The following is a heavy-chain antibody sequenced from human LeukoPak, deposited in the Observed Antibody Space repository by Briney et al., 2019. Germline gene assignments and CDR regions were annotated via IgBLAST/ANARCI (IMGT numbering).Heavy chain of an antibody. CDR2: IYYSGST. CDR3: ARAYCSGGSCYNYFDY. CDR1: GGSISSGGYY. J-gene: IGHJ4*02. Sequence: SETLSLTCTVSGGSISSGGYYWSWIRQHPGKGLEWIGYIYYSGSTYYNPSLKSRVTISVDTSKNQFSLKLSSVTAADTAVYYCARAYCSGGSCYNYFDYWGQGTLVTVSS. V-gene: IGHV4-31*03. D-gene: IGHD2-15*01.